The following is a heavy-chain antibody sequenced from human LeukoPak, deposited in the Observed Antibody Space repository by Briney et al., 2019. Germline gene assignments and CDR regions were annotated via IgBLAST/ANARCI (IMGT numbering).Heavy chain of an antibody. CDR3: AAQRAVGFDY. J-gene: IGHJ4*02. D-gene: IGHD6-19*01. CDR2: IKQDGSQK. Sequence: GGSLRLSCAASGFTFSTYYMTWVRQAPGKGLEWVANIKQDGSQKYYVDSVQGRFTISRDNAKSSLYLQMNSLRAEDTAVYYCAAQRAVGFDYWGQGTLVTVSS. CDR1: GFTFSTYY. V-gene: IGHV3-7*01.